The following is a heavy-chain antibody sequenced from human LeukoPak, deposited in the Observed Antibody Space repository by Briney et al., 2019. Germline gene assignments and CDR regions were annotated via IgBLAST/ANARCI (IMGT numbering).Heavy chain of an antibody. CDR3: AKVRDLTMIVVDYGMDV. J-gene: IGHJ6*02. CDR2: ISGSGGST. Sequence: YPGGSLRLSCAASGFTFGTYAMGWVRQAPGKGLEWISAISGSGGSTYYADSVKGRFTISRDNSKNTLYLQMNSLRAEDTAVYYCAKVRDLTMIVVDYGMDVWGQGTTVTVSS. CDR1: GFTFGTYA. V-gene: IGHV3-23*01. D-gene: IGHD3-22*01.